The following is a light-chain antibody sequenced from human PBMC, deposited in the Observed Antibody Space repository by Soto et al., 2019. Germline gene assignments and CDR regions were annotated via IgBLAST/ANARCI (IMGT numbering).Light chain of an antibody. CDR1: QSISSW. J-gene: IGKJ5*01. CDR2: DAS. CDR3: QQYNSYPIT. V-gene: IGKV1-5*01. Sequence: DIQMTQSTSTLSASVGDRVTITCRASQSISSWLAWYQQKPGKAPKLLIYDASNLESGVPSRFSGSGSGTEFTLTISSLQPDDFATYYCQQYNSYPITFGQGTRLEI.